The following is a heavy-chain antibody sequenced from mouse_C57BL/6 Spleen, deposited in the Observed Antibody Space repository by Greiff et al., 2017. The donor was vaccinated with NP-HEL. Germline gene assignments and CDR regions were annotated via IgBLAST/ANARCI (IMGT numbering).Heavy chain of an antibody. D-gene: IGHD1-1*01. V-gene: IGHV5-16*01. CDR1: GFTFSDYY. J-gene: IGHJ2*01. Sequence: EVKLVESEGGLVQPGSSMKLSCTASGFTFSDYYMAWVRQVPEKGLEWVANINYDGSSTYYLDSLKSRFIISRDNAKNILYLQMSSLKSEDTATYYCGRGRGSKGGFDYWGQGTTLTVSS. CDR2: INYDGSST. CDR3: GRGRGSKGGFDY.